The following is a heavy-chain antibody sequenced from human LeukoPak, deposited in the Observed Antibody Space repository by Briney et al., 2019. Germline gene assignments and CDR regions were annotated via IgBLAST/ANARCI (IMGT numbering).Heavy chain of an antibody. J-gene: IGHJ4*02. CDR2: IYYSGST. Sequence: SETLSLTCTVSGGSINYGGSYWSWIRQHTGKGLEWIGYIYYSGSTYYNPSLKSRVTISVDTSKHQFSLKLSSVTAADTAVYYCARDQEDSGTDYWGQGTLVTVSS. CDR3: ARDQEDSGTDY. V-gene: IGHV4-31*03. CDR1: GGSINYGGSY. D-gene: IGHD3-10*01.